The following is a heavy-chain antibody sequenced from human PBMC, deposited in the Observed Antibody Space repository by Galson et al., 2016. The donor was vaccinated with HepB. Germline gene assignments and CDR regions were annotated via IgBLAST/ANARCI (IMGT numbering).Heavy chain of an antibody. CDR3: TKDSTRRGTGTAHYGMAV. Sequence: SLRLSCAASGFTFSNHGMHWVRQAPGKGLEWVALISYDGGNKKYADSVKGRSTISRDNSKDMLYLQMDSLRAEDTAVYYCTKDSTRRGTGTAHYGMAVWGKGTTVTVSS. CDR1: GFTFSNHG. D-gene: IGHD1-1*01. V-gene: IGHV3-30*18. CDR2: ISYDGGNK. J-gene: IGHJ6*04.